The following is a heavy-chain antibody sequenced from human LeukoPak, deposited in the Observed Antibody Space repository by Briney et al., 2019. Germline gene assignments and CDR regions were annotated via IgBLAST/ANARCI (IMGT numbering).Heavy chain of an antibody. V-gene: IGHV4-59*08. D-gene: IGHD6-19*01. Sequence: PSETLSLTCTVSGASISSYYWSWIRQPPGKGLEWVGYMYYSGSTNYNPSLKSRVTISVDTSKNQFSLKLSSVTAADTAVYYCARHDLYVAGPLYYYYGMDVWGQGTTVTVSS. CDR3: ARHDLYVAGPLYYYYGMDV. CDR1: GASISSYY. J-gene: IGHJ6*02. CDR2: MYYSGST.